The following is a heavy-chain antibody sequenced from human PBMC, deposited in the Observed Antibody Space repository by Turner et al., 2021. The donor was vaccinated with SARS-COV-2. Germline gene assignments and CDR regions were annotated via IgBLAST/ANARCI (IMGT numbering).Heavy chain of an antibody. CDR3: AKDGHSPRKYYFDY. CDR1: GFTFSSYA. Sequence: VQVVESGGGVVQPGRSLRLSCAASGFTFSSYAMSWVRQAPGKGLEWVSAISGSGDATYVKGRFTISRDNSKNTLYLQMNSLRAEDTAVYYCAKDGHSPRKYYFDYWGQGTLVTVSS. J-gene: IGHJ4*02. D-gene: IGHD1-26*01. CDR2: ISGSGDAT. V-gene: IGHV3-23*04.